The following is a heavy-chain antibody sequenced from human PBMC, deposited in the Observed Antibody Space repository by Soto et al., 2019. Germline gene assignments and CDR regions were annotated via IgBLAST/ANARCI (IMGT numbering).Heavy chain of an antibody. CDR3: AREGDFDYYDSSGYYLN. D-gene: IGHD3-22*01. CDR2: INHSGST. J-gene: IGHJ4*02. Sequence: QVQLQQWGAGLLKPSETLSLTCAVYGGSFSGYYWSWIRQPPGKGLEWIGEINHSGSTNYNPSLKSRVTISVDTSKNQFSLKLSSVTAADTAVYYCAREGDFDYYDSSGYYLNWGQGTLVTVSS. CDR1: GGSFSGYY. V-gene: IGHV4-34*01.